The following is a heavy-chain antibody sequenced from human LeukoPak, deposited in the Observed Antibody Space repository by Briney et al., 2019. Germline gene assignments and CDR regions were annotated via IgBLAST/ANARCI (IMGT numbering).Heavy chain of an antibody. J-gene: IGHJ5*02. CDR3: ARSVYDILTGYYPGWFDP. V-gene: IGHV3-48*03. CDR2: ISSSGSTI. CDR1: GFTFSSYE. D-gene: IGHD3-9*01. Sequence: GGSLRLSCAASGFTFSSYEMNWVRQAPGKGLEWVSYISSSGSTIYYADSVKGRFTISRDNAKNSLYLQINSLRAEDTAVYHCARSVYDILTGYYPGWFDPWGQGTLVTVSS.